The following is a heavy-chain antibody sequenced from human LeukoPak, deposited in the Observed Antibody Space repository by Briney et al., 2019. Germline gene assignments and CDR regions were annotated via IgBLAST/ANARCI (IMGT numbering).Heavy chain of an antibody. D-gene: IGHD5-24*01. CDR3: ARGLGLQLTHFDY. CDR2: INHSGST. CDR1: GGSFSGYY. J-gene: IGHJ4*02. Sequence: PSETLSLTCAVYGGSFSGYYWSWIRQPPGKGLEWIGEINHSGSTNYNPSPKNRGTISVDTSKNQFSLKLSSVTAADTAVYYCARGLGLQLTHFDYWGQGTLVTVSS. V-gene: IGHV4-34*01.